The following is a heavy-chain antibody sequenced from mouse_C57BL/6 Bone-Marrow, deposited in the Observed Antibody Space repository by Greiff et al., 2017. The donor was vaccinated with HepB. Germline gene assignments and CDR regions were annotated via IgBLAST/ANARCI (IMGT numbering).Heavy chain of an antibody. V-gene: IGHV10-1*01. D-gene: IGHD1-1*01. Sequence: GGGLVQPKGSLKLSCAASGFSFNTYAMNWVRQAPGKGLEWVARIRSKSNNYATYYADSVKDRFTISRDDSESMLYLQMNNLKTEDTAMYYCVRHDGSSYGYFDYWGQGTTLTVSS. J-gene: IGHJ2*01. CDR1: GFSFNTYA. CDR2: IRSKSNNYAT. CDR3: VRHDGSSYGYFDY.